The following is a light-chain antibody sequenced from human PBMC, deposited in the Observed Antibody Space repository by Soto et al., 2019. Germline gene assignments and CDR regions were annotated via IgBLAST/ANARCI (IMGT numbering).Light chain of an antibody. V-gene: IGKV2-28*01. CDR2: LGS. J-gene: IGKJ1*01. CDR3: MKALQTPWT. Sequence: DIVMTQSPLSLPVTPGEPASISCRSSQSLLHSNGYKYLDWYLQKPGQSPLLLIYLGSNLASGVPDRFSGSGSGEDFTLKISRVEAEDVWVYCGMKALQTPWTFGQGTKREIK. CDR1: QSLLHSNGYKY.